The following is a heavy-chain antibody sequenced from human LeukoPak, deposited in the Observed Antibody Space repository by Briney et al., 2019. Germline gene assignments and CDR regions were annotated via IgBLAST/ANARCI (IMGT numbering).Heavy chain of an antibody. J-gene: IGHJ4*02. Sequence: SETLSLTCAVYGGSFSVYYWSWIRQPPGEGLEWIGEINHSGSTNYNPSLKSRVTISVDTSKNQFSLKLSSVTAADTAVYYCARGPLVVATRPFDYWGQGTLVTVSS. V-gene: IGHV4-34*01. D-gene: IGHD1-26*01. CDR3: ARGPLVVATRPFDY. CDR1: GGSFSVYY. CDR2: INHSGST.